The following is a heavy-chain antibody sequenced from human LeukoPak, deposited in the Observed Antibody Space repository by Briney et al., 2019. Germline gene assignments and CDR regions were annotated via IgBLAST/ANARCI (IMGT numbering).Heavy chain of an antibody. CDR1: GGTFSSYA. V-gene: IGHV1-69*04. Sequence: GASVKVSCKASGGTFSSYAISWVRQAPGQGLEWVGRIIPILGIANYAQKFQGRVTITADKSTSTAYMELSSLGSEDTAVYYCAREGSFSIVVATATGGYWYFDLWGRGTLVTVSS. J-gene: IGHJ2*01. D-gene: IGHD2-21*02. CDR2: IIPILGIA. CDR3: AREGSFSIVVATATGGYWYFDL.